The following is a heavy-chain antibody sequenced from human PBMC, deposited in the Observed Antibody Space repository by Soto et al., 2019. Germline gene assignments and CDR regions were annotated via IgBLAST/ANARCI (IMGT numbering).Heavy chain of an antibody. D-gene: IGHD3-22*01. J-gene: IGHJ4*02. CDR2: IFYIGST. CDR3: ARDRHYYDSGGYYYHLAN. Sequence: QVQLQESGPGLVKPSETLSLTCTVSGGSVSSGDYYWSWIRQPPGKGLEWIGYIFYIGSTSYNPSIKSRVTISVDTAKNQSSLRLSSVTAADTAVYYCARDRHYYDSGGYYYHLANWGQGTLVTVSS. V-gene: IGHV4-61*08. CDR1: GGSVSSGDYY.